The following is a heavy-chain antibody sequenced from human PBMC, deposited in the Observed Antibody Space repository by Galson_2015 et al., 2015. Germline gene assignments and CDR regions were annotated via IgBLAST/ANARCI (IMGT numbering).Heavy chain of an antibody. Sequence: SLRLSCAASGFTFSSYAMSWVRQAPGKGLEWVSAIGGGGKRGSTYYADSVKGRFTISKDNPKNTLYLQMNSLRAEDTAVYYCARSRSGYYYVIGDYWGQGTLVTVSS. CDR1: GFTFSSYA. J-gene: IGHJ4*02. CDR2: IGGGGKRGST. D-gene: IGHD3-22*01. CDR3: ARSRSGYYYVIGDY. V-gene: IGHV3-23*01.